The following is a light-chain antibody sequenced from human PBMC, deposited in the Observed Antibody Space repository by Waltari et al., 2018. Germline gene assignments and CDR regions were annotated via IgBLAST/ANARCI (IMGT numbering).Light chain of an antibody. Sequence: YQQHPGKTPQPLIFDVSITPSWVSHRFFGSKSGNTTSLTISGLQAEDEADYYCSSYISSSTLELFGGGTSLTVL. V-gene: IGLV2-14*03. CDR2: DVS. J-gene: IGLJ2*01. CDR3: SSYISSSTLEL.